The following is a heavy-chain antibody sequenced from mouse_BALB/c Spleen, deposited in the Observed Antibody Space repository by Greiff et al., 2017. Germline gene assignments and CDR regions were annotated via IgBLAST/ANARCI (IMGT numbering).Heavy chain of an antibody. V-gene: IGHV5-12-2*01. Sequence: EVQGVESGGGLVQPGGSLTLSCAASGFTFSSYTMSWVRQTPEKRLEWVAYISNGGGSTYYPDTVKGRFTISRDNAKNTLYLQMSSLKSEDTAMYDCALYDGYHPFAYWGQGTLVTVSA. J-gene: IGHJ3*01. CDR1: GFTFSSYT. D-gene: IGHD2-3*01. CDR3: ALYDGYHPFAY. CDR2: ISNGGGST.